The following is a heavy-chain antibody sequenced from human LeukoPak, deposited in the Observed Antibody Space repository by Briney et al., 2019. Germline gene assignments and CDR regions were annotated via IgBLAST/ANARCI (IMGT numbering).Heavy chain of an antibody. J-gene: IGHJ6*02. CDR1: GFTFSSYG. V-gene: IGHV3-33*01. Sequence: GGSLRLSCAASGFTFSSYGMHWVRQAPGKGLEWVAVIWYDGSNKYYADSMKGRFTISRDNSKNTLYLQMNSLRAEDTAVYYCASITGTTWPVWGQGTTVTVSS. CDR2: IWYDGSNK. D-gene: IGHD1-20*01. CDR3: ASITGTTWPV.